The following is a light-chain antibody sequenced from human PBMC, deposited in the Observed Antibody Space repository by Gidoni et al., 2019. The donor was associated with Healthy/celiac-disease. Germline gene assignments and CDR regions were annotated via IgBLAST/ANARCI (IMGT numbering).Light chain of an antibody. CDR2: DAS. V-gene: IGKV3-11*01. J-gene: IGKJ4*01. Sequence: EIVLTQSPATLSLSPGERDTLSCSASQSVSSYLAWYQQQPGQNPRLLIYDASNRANGIPARFSGSGSGTDFTRTISSLEPEDFAVYYCQQRSNWTPLTFGGGTKVEIK. CDR1: QSVSSY. CDR3: QQRSNWTPLT.